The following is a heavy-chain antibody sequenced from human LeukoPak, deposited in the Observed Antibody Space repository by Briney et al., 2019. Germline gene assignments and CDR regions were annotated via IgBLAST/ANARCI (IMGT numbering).Heavy chain of an antibody. CDR3: AKGNAPIT. CDR2: ISSSSSYI. Sequence: GGSLRLSCAASGFTFSSYNMNWVRQAPGKGLEWVSSISSSSSYIYYADSVKGRFTISRDNSKNTLYLQMNSLRAEDTAVYYCAKGNAPITWGQGTLVTVSS. J-gene: IGHJ5*02. V-gene: IGHV3-21*04. CDR1: GFTFSSYN.